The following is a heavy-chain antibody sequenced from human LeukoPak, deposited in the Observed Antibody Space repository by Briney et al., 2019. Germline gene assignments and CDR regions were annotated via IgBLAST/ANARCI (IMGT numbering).Heavy chain of an antibody. V-gene: IGHV4-39*07. Sequence: SETLSLTCAVYGGSFSTRGYYWGWIRQPPGNGLEWIGTIYYRGNTYYNPSLEGRVTMSVDTSKNQFSLNVISMTAADTAMYYCASERGYHANWGQGTLVTVSS. CDR3: ASERGYHAN. CDR2: IYYRGNT. J-gene: IGHJ4*02. D-gene: IGHD5-12*01. CDR1: GGSFSTRGYY.